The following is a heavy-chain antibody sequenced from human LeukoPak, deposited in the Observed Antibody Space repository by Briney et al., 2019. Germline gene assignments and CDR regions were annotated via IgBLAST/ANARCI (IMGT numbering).Heavy chain of an antibody. V-gene: IGHV4-59*01. J-gene: IGHJ4*02. CDR1: GDSIGSYY. CDR2: IYYSGST. Sequence: PSETLSLTCTVSGDSIGSYYWNWIRQPAGKGLEWIGYIYYSGSTNYNPSLKSRVTISVDASKNQFSLRLSSVTAADTAVYYCARVTGYMTEDYFDYWGQGTLITVSS. CDR3: ARVTGYMTEDYFDY. D-gene: IGHD6-13*01.